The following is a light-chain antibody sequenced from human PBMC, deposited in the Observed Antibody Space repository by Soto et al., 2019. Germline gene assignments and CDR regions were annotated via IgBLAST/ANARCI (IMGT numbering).Light chain of an antibody. CDR2: QVS. Sequence: DVVMTQSPLSLPVTLGQPASISCRSSQGLVYSDGNTFLNWFQQRPGQSPRRLIYQVSNRDSGVXDXFSGSWSGSDFTLKIRRLEAEDVGVYYCVQGTHWQSTFGQGTKVEIK. J-gene: IGKJ1*01. CDR3: VQGTHWQST. CDR1: QGLVYSDGNTF. V-gene: IGKV2-30*01.